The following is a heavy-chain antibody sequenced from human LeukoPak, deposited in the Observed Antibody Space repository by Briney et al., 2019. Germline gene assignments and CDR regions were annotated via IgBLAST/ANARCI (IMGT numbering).Heavy chain of an antibody. CDR3: AREIPTDYCGGDCPDAFDI. CDR1: GGSISSSSYY. D-gene: IGHD2-21*02. Sequence: SETLSLTCTVSGGSISSSSYYWGWIRQPPGKGLEWIGSIYYSGSTYYNPSLKSRVTISVDTSKNQFSLKLSSVTAADTAVYYCAREIPTDYCGGDCPDAFDIWGQGTMVTVSS. CDR2: IYYSGST. J-gene: IGHJ3*02. V-gene: IGHV4-39*07.